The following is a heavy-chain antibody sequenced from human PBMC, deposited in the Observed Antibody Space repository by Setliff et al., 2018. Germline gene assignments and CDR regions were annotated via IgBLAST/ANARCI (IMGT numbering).Heavy chain of an antibody. D-gene: IGHD3-22*01. J-gene: IGHJ3*02. CDR1: GGSFSDYY. V-gene: IGHV4-34*01. CDR3: ARSKADDKSGADTFDM. Sequence: SETLSLTCAVYGGSFSDYYWSWFRQSPGKGLEWIGESKYRGNTNYNAPPKSRVTISVDTSKNQLFLKLSSVTAADTAVYYCARSKADDKSGADTFDMWGQGTMVTVSS. CDR2: SKYRGNT.